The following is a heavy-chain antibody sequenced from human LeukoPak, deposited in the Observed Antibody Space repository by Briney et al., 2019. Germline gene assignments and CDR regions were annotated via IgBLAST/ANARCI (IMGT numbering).Heavy chain of an antibody. J-gene: IGHJ6*03. V-gene: IGHV1-3*01. Sequence: ASVTVSCKASGYIFTDYAIHWLRQAPGQRPGWMGWMNAGNGNTKYSQKFQGRITLIRDTSAATAYMELSSLRHDDLAVYYCARGRGTSGSNRDFYYYYYMDVWGKGTTVTVSS. CDR2: MNAGNGNT. D-gene: IGHD2-15*01. CDR1: GYIFTDYA. CDR3: ARGRGTSGSNRDFYYYYYMDV.